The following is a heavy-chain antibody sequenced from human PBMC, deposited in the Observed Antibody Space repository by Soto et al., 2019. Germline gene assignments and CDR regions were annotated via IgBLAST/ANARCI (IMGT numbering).Heavy chain of an antibody. V-gene: IGHV4-39*01. CDR3: ARRRFRPYCSSTSCSMDV. J-gene: IGHJ6*04. CDR2: IYYSGST. D-gene: IGHD2-2*01. CDR1: GGSISSGSYY. Sequence: SETLSLTCTVSGGSISSGSYYWGWIRQPPGKGLEWIGSIYYSGSTYYNPSLKSRVTISVDTSKNQFSLKLSSVTAADTAVYYCARRRFRPYCSSTSCSMDVWGKGTTVTVSS.